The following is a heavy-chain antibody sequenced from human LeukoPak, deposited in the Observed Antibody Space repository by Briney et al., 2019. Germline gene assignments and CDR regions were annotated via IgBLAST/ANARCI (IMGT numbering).Heavy chain of an antibody. CDR3: ARGVGGSSY. Sequence: PSETLSLTCTVSGGSISSYYWSWIRQPPVKGLEWIGYIYYSGSTNYNPSLKSRVTISVDTSKNQFSLKLSSVTAADTAVYYCARGVGGSSYWGQGTLVTVSS. J-gene: IGHJ4*02. V-gene: IGHV4-59*01. D-gene: IGHD1-26*01. CDR1: GGSISSYY. CDR2: IYYSGST.